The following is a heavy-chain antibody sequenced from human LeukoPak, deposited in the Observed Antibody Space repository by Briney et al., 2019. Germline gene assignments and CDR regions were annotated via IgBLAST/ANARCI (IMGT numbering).Heavy chain of an antibody. D-gene: IGHD1-26*01. Sequence: ASVKVSCKASGYTFTGYYMHWVRQAPGQGLEWMGRINPNSGGTNYAQKFQGRVTMTRDTSISTAYMELGRLRSDDTAVYYCARGRVGAITFDYWGQGTLVTVSS. CDR2: INPNSGGT. CDR3: ARGRVGAITFDY. J-gene: IGHJ4*02. V-gene: IGHV1-2*06. CDR1: GYTFTGYY.